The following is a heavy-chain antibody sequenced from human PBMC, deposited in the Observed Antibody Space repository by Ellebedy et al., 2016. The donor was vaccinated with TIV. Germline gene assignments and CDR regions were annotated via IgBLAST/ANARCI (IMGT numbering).Heavy chain of an antibody. CDR2: IYYSGST. CDR1: GGSVSSGSYY. D-gene: IGHD4-17*01. Sequence: SETLSLXXTVSGGSVSSGSYYWSWIRQPPGKGLEWIGYIYYSGSTNYNPSLKSRVTISVDTSKNQFSLKLSSVTAADTAVYYCARVPWITTVTPSSWYYYYGMDVWGQGTTVTVSS. J-gene: IGHJ6*02. CDR3: ARVPWITTVTPSSWYYYYGMDV. V-gene: IGHV4-61*01.